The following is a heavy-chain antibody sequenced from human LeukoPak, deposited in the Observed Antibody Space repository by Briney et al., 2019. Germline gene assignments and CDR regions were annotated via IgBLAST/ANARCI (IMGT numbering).Heavy chain of an antibody. J-gene: IGHJ4*02. Sequence: GGSLRLSCAAAGFTFSSFAMSWVRQPPGKGLEWVSAISGSGGSTYYADSVKGRFTISRDNSKNTLYLQMNSLRAEDTAVYYCVATVTILDYWGQGTLVTVSS. D-gene: IGHD4-17*01. CDR2: ISGSGGST. CDR3: VATVTILDY. V-gene: IGHV3-23*01. CDR1: GFTFSSFA.